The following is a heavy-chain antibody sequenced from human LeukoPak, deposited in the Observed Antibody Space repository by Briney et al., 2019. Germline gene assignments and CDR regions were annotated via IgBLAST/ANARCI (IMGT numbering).Heavy chain of an antibody. CDR1: GGSLSRYY. CDR2: ILYSGST. J-gene: IGHJ6*02. V-gene: IGHV4-59*08. CDR3: ARTLDCTSSSCSYGMDV. D-gene: IGHD2-15*01. Sequence: SETLSLTCAVSGGSLSRYYWRWIRQPPGKGLEWVGDILYSGSTNYNPSLESRVTISVDTSKNQFSLKLSSVTAADTAAYYCARTLDCTSSSCSYGMDVWGQGTTVTVPS.